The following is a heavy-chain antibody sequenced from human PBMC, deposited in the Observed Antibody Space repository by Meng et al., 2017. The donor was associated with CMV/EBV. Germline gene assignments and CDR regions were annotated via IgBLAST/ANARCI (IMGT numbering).Heavy chain of an antibody. CDR3: ARDDCGNYCTLAD. J-gene: IGHJ4*02. CDR1: GFIFDRSV. V-gene: IGHV3-9*01. D-gene: IGHD2-8*01. Sequence: SLKISCAASGFIFDRSVIHWVRQVPGKGLEWVSGIGYNSDYIGYADSVKGRFTISRDNAKNSVYLQMNSLRPEDTALYYCARDDCGNYCTLADWGQGTLVTVSS. CDR2: IGYNSDYI.